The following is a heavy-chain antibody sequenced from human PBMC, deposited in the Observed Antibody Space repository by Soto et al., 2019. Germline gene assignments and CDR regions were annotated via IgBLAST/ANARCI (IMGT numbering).Heavy chain of an antibody. D-gene: IGHD2-15*01. CDR2: IYYSGST. Sequence: QSLTCTVSGGSISSGGYYWSWIRQHPGKGLEWIGYIYYSGSTYYNPSLKSRVTISVDTSKNQFSLKLSSVTAADTAVYYCARGATVVVDANPGGCFDTWGQGTLVTVSS. V-gene: IGHV4-31*03. CDR3: ARGATVVVDANPGGCFDT. J-gene: IGHJ5*02. CDR1: GGSISSGGYY.